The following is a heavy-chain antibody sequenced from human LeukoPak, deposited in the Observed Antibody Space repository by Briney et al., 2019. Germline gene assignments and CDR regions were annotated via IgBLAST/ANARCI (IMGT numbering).Heavy chain of an antibody. CDR3: ARAQRGYSGYDYPDY. V-gene: IGHV4-59*01. CDR1: GGSISSYY. Sequence: NPSETLSLTCTVSGGSISSYYWSWIRQPPGKGLEWIGYIYYSGSTNYSPSLKSRVTISVDTSKNQFSLKLSSVTAADTAVYYCARAQRGYSGYDYPDYWGQGTLVTVSS. J-gene: IGHJ4*02. D-gene: IGHD5-12*01. CDR2: IYYSGST.